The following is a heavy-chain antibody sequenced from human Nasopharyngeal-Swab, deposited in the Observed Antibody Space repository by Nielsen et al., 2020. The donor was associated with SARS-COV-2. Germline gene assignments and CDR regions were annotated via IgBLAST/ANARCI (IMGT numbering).Heavy chain of an antibody. CDR1: GYTLTELS. CDR2: FDPEDGET. D-gene: IGHD4-11*01. J-gene: IGHJ6*02. V-gene: IGHV1-24*01. Sequence: ASVKVSCKVSGYTLTELSMHWVRQAPGKGLEWMGGFDPEDGETIYAQKFQGRVTMTEDTSTDTAYMELSSLRSEDTAVYYCATNYRNYCINYYYYYGMDVWGQGTTVTVSS. CDR3: ATNYRNYCINYYYYYGMDV.